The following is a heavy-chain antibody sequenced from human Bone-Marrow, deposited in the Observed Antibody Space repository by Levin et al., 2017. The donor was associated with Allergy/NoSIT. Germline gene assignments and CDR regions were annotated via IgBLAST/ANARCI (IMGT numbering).Heavy chain of an antibody. D-gene: IGHD5-18*01. J-gene: IGHJ4*02. CDR2: ISHDGSDK. CDR1: GFTFSSYT. CDR3: VRDGPVDTALDN. Sequence: GGSLRLSCAGSGFTFSSYTMVWVRQAPGKGLEWVTVISHDGSDKYYADFVKGRFAISRDNSKNTMYLQLNSLRAEDTAMYYCVRDGPVDTALDNWGQGTLVTVSS. V-gene: IGHV3-30*09.